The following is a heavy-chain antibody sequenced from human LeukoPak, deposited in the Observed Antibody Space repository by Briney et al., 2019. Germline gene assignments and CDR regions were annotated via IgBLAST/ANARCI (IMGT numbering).Heavy chain of an antibody. CDR1: GGSISSGSYY. CDR2: IYTSGST. J-gene: IGHJ4*02. CDR3: ARESDLSHYDRTDY. V-gene: IGHV4-61*02. Sequence: PSETLSLTCTVSGGSISSGSYYWSWIRQPAGKGLEWIGRIYTSGSTNYNPTLKSRVTISAETSKNQFFLKLSSVTAADTAVYYCARESDLSHYDRTDYWGQGTLVTVSS. D-gene: IGHD3-22*01.